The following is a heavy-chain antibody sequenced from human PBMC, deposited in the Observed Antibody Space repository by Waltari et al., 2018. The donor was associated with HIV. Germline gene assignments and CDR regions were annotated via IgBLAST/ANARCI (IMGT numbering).Heavy chain of an antibody. D-gene: IGHD3-22*01. V-gene: IGHV4-34*01. Sequence: VQLQQWGAGLLKPSETLSLTCAVYGGSFSGYYWSWIRQPPGKGLEWIGEINHSGSTNYNPSLKSRVTISVDTSKNQFSLKLSSVTAADTAVYYCARGLYYDSSGYHGAFDIWGQGTMVTVSS. CDR2: INHSGST. CDR1: GGSFSGYY. CDR3: ARGLYYDSSGYHGAFDI. J-gene: IGHJ3*02.